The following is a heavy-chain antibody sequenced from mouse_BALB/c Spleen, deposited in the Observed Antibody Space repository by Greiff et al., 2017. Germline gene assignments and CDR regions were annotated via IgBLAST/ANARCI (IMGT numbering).Heavy chain of an antibody. D-gene: IGHD2-4*01. V-gene: IGHV5-12-2*01. CDR1: GFTFSSYT. CDR3: ARGGSYYDPPYAMDY. J-gene: IGHJ4*01. CDR2: ISNGGGST. Sequence: EVMLVESGGGLVQPGGSLKLSCAASGFTFSSYTMSWVRQTPEKRLEWVAYISNGGGSTYSPDTVKGRFTISRDNAKNTLYLQMSSLKAEDTAMYYCARGGSYYDPPYAMDYWGQGTSVTVSS.